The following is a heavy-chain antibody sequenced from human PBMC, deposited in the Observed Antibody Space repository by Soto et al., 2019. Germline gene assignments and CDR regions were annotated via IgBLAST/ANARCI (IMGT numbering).Heavy chain of an antibody. V-gene: IGHV4-59*13. CDR3: ANYDSSGFGFWG. CDR1: GASISSYY. J-gene: IGHJ4*02. CDR2: TYHRGTT. D-gene: IGHD3-22*01. Sequence: SETLSLTCTVSGASISSYYWSWIRQPPGKGLEWMGFTYHRGTTNYNPSLKSRVTIVVDTSKNQFSLRLRSVTAADTAVYYCANYDSSGFGFWGWGQGTLVTVSS.